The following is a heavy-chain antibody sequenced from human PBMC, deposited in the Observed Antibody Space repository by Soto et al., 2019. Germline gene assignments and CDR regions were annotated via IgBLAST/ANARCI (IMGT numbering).Heavy chain of an antibody. J-gene: IGHJ6*02. CDR2: INAGNGNT. CDR1: GYTFTSYA. D-gene: IGHD3-16*01. Sequence: ASVKVSCKASGYTFTSYAMNLVRQAPGQRLEWMGWINAGNGNTKYSQKFQGRVTITRDTSASTAYMELRSLRSNDTAIYYCAMVDVYVTPSPQDVWGQGTTVTVSS. CDR3: AMVDVYVTPSPQDV. V-gene: IGHV1-3*01.